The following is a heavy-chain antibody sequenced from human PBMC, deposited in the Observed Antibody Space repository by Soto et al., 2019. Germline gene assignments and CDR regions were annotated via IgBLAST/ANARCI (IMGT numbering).Heavy chain of an antibody. Sequence: GGSLRLSCAASGFTFDDYAMHWVRQAPGKGLEWVSGISWNSGSIGYADSVKGRFTISRDNAKNSLYLQMNSLRAEDTALYYCAKDRIAGGSGSYQDYWGQGTLVTVSS. V-gene: IGHV3-9*01. CDR1: GFTFDDYA. D-gene: IGHD3-10*01. CDR3: AKDRIAGGSGSYQDY. CDR2: ISWNSGSI. J-gene: IGHJ4*02.